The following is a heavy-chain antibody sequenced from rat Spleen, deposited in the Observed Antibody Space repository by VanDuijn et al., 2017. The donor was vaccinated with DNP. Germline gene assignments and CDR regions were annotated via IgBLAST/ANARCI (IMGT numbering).Heavy chain of an antibody. CDR1: GLTFSDYN. D-gene: IGHD1-2*01. V-gene: IGHV5-7*01. CDR3: TRRHYSSYAMDA. J-gene: IGHJ4*01. Sequence: EVQLVESGGGLVQPGRSLKLSCAASGLTFSDYNMAWVRQAPKKGLEWVATISYEGSSTYYQDSVKGRFTIPRDNAKTTLYLQMNSLRSEDTATYYCTRRHYSSYAMDAWGQGTSVTVSS. CDR2: ISYEGSST.